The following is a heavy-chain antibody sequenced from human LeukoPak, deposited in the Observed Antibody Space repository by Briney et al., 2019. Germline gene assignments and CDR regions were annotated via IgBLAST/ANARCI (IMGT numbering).Heavy chain of an antibody. CDR3: ARPEGDYYGSGSDDAFDI. CDR2: IHTSGNT. D-gene: IGHD3-10*01. CDR1: GGSISSYY. Sequence: SETLSLTCTVSGGSISSYYWSWIRQPAGKGLEWIGRIHTSGNTNYNPSLKSRVTMSVDTSKNQFSLKLSSVTAADTAVYYCARPEGDYYGSGSDDAFDIWGQGTMVTVSS. J-gene: IGHJ3*02. V-gene: IGHV4-4*07.